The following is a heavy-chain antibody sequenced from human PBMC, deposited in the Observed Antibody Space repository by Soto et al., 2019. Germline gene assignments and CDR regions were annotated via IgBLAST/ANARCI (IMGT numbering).Heavy chain of an antibody. J-gene: IGHJ4*02. V-gene: IGHV3-30*18. CDR1: GFTFSSYG. D-gene: IGHD3-10*01. Sequence: GSLRLSCAASGFTFSSYGMHWVRQAPGKGLEWVAVISYDGSNKYYADSVKGRFTISRDNSKNTLYLQMNSLRAEDTAVYYCAKERLGPTYYYGSGSYHFDYWGQGTLVTVSS. CDR3: AKERLGPTYYYGSGSYHFDY. CDR2: ISYDGSNK.